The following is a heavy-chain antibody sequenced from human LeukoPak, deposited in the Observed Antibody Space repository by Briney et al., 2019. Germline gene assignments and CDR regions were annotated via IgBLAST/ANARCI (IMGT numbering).Heavy chain of an antibody. D-gene: IGHD1-26*01. Sequence: GGSLRLSCAASGFTFSSYCMTWVRQAPGKGLEWVAEIIQDGGMKYHADSVKGRFTISSDNSKNTLYLQMNSLRAEDTAVYYCAKPMVGAKPPPSYFDYWGQGTLVTVSS. V-gene: IGHV3-7*01. CDR1: GFTFSSYC. J-gene: IGHJ4*02. CDR3: AKPMVGAKPPPSYFDY. CDR2: IIQDGGMK.